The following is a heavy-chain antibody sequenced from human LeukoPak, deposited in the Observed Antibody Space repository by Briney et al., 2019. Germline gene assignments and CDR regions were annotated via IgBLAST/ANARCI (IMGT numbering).Heavy chain of an antibody. CDR2: ISWHGGRT. V-gene: IGHV3-43D*03. CDR1: XFTFXDXA. Sequence: GGSLXXXXXXXXFTFXDXAXXWGRXXPGKXXXXVXLISWHGGRTYYADSVKGGFTISRENRKKSLYLQMNSLRGGDTALYYCAKDYGYCGDNGRVDYWGQGTLVTVSS. J-gene: IGHJ4*02. CDR3: AKDYGYCGDNGRVDY. D-gene: IGHD2-21*02.